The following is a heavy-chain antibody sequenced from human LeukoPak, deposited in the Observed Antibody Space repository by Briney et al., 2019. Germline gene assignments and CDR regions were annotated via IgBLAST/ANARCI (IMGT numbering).Heavy chain of an antibody. V-gene: IGHV4-4*07. CDR1: GGSISSYY. CDR3: AKDQQWLVRGLADY. Sequence: NPSETLSLTCTVSGGSISSYYWNWIRQPAGKGLEWIGRIHTSGSTNYNPSLKSRVTMSVDTSKNKFSLKLSSVTAADTAVYYCAKDQQWLVRGLADYWGQGTLVTVSS. CDR2: IHTSGST. D-gene: IGHD6-19*01. J-gene: IGHJ4*02.